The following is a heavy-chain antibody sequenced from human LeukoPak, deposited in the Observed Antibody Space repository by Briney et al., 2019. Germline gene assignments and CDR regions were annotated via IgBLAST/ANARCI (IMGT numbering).Heavy chain of an antibody. V-gene: IGHV3-30*04. Sequence: PGRSLRLSCAASGFTFSSYAMHWVRQAPGKGLEWVAVISYDGSNKYYADSVKGRFTISRDNSKNTLYLQMNSLRAEDTAVYYCAKGYYYYYMDVWGKGTTVTVSS. CDR1: GFTFSSYA. CDR2: ISYDGSNK. CDR3: AKGYYYYYMDV. J-gene: IGHJ6*03.